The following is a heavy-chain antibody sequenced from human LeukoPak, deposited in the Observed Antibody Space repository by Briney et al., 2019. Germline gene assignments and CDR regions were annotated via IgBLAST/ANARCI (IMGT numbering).Heavy chain of an antibody. CDR2: IKSKTDGGTT. V-gene: IGHV3-15*01. CDR1: GFTFSNAW. J-gene: IGHJ4*02. Sequence: GGSLRLSCAASGFTFSNAWMSWVRQAQGKGLEWVGRIKSKTDGGTTDYAAPVKGRFTISRDDSKNTLYLQMNSLKTEDTAVYYCTTEAYYYGSGSIDYWGQGTLVTVSS. D-gene: IGHD3-10*01. CDR3: TTEAYYYGSGSIDY.